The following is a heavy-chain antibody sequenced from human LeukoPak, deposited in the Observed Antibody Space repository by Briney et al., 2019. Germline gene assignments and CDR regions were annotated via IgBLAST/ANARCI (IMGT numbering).Heavy chain of an antibody. CDR3: ARDHRGVSVAGNLFFY. J-gene: IGHJ4*02. CDR1: GYTFTGYY. CDR2: INPNSGGT. Sequence: ASVKVSCKASGYTFTGYYMHWVRQAPGQGLEWMGWINPNSGGTNYAQKFQGRVTMTRDTSISTAYMELSRLRSDDTAVYYCARDHRGVSVAGNLFFYWGQGTLVTVSS. D-gene: IGHD6-19*01. V-gene: IGHV1-2*02.